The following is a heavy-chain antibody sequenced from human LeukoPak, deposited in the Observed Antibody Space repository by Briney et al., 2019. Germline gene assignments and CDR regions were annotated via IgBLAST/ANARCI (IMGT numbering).Heavy chain of an antibody. V-gene: IGHV3-48*02. CDR1: GFTFSSYS. CDR3: ARAWGYCTNGVCRTDAFDI. CDR2: ISSSSSTI. D-gene: IGHD2-8*01. Sequence: PGRSLRLSCAASGFTFSSYSMNWIRQAPGKGLEWVSYISSSSSTIYYADSVKGRFTISRDNAKNSLYLQMNSLRDEDTAVYYCARAWGYCTNGVCRTDAFDIWGQGTMVTVSS. J-gene: IGHJ3*02.